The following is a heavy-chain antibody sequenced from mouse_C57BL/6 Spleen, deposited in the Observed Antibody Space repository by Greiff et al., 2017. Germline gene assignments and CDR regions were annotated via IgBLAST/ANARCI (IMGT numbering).Heavy chain of an antibody. Sequence: EVQLQQSGPELVKPGASVKIPCKASGYTFTDYNMAWVKQSPGKSLEWIGAINPNNGGTIYNQKFKGKATLTGDKSSSTAYMELRSLTSEDTAVYYCARSDYSKGAMDYWGQGTSVTVSS. CDR2: INPNNGGT. CDR3: ARSDYSKGAMDY. CDR1: GYTFTDYN. J-gene: IGHJ4*01. V-gene: IGHV1-18*01. D-gene: IGHD2-5*01.